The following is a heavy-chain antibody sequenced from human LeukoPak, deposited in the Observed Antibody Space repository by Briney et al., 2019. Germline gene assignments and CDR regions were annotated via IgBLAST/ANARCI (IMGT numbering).Heavy chain of an antibody. D-gene: IGHD5-18*01. Sequence: GSSPWVSCAASGGTSSGDATGWVRPAPGQGMGWMGGIIPIFVAANYAQKFQGRVTITADKSTSTAYMELSSLRSEDTAVYYCATGRAYSYGYWDWFDPWGQGTLVTVSS. CDR2: IIPIFVAA. CDR1: GGTSSGDA. CDR3: ATGRAYSYGYWDWFDP. V-gene: IGHV1-69*06. J-gene: IGHJ5*02.